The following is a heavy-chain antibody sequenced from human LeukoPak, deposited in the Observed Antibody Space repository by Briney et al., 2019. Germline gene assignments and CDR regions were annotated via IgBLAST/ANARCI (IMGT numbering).Heavy chain of an antibody. D-gene: IGHD4-17*01. Sequence: SVKVSCKASGGTFSSYAISWVRQAPGQGLEWMGGIIPIFGTANYAQKFQGRVMITADESTSTAYMELRSLRSDDTAVYYCAREVYTLYGDYEFFVDYWGQGTLVTVSS. V-gene: IGHV1-69*13. J-gene: IGHJ4*02. CDR3: AREVYTLYGDYEFFVDY. CDR1: GGTFSSYA. CDR2: IIPIFGTA.